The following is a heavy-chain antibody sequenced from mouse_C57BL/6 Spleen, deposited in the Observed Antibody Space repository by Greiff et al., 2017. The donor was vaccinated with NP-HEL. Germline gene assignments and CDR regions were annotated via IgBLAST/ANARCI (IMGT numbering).Heavy chain of an antibody. Sequence: VKLQESGAELVRPGASVTLSCKASGYTFTDYEMHWVKQTPVHGLEWIGAIDPETGGTAYNQKFKGKAILTADKSSSTAYMELRSLTSEDSAVYYCTRWDWDSPWGQGTTLTVSS. J-gene: IGHJ2*01. CDR1: GYTFTDYE. V-gene: IGHV1-15*01. D-gene: IGHD4-1*01. CDR2: IDPETGGT. CDR3: TRWDWDSP.